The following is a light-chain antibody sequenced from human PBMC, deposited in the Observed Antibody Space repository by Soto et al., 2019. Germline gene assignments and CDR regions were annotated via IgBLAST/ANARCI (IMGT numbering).Light chain of an antibody. CDR2: AAS. CDR1: QSVSRN. CDR3: QQYNNWPYT. Sequence: EIVMTQSPATLSVSPGERATLSCRASQSVSRNLAWYQQKPGQAPRLLIYAASTRATGIPARFSGSGSGTEVTINSRGLQSVDVAVYYCQQYNNWPYTFGEGTKLEIK. J-gene: IGKJ2*01. V-gene: IGKV3-15*01.